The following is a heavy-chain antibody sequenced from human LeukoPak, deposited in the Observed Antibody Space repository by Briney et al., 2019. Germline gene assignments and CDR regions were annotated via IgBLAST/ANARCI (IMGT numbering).Heavy chain of an antibody. CDR3: TRARDRVVVAANRFDP. J-gene: IGHJ5*02. CDR2: IRSKAYGGAT. CDR1: GFTFGDYA. V-gene: IGHV3-49*03. Sequence: GRSLRLSCTASGFTFGDYAMSWFRQAPGKGLEWVGFIRSKAYGGATEYAASVKGRFTISRDDSKSIAYLQMNSLKTEDTAVYYRTRARDRVVVAANRFDPWGQGTLVTVSS. D-gene: IGHD2-15*01.